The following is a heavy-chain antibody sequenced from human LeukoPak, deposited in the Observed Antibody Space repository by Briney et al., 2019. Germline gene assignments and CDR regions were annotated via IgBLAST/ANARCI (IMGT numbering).Heavy chain of an antibody. V-gene: IGHV4-59*01. Sequence: PSETLSLTCTVSGGSISSYYWSWIRQPPGKGLEWIGYIYYSGSTYYNPSLKSRVTISVDTSKNQFSLKLSSVTAADTAVYYCARVSRGITMVRGFQESLDPWGQGALVTVSS. CDR3: ARVSRGITMVRGFQESLDP. CDR1: GGSISSYY. D-gene: IGHD3-10*01. CDR2: IYYSGST. J-gene: IGHJ5*02.